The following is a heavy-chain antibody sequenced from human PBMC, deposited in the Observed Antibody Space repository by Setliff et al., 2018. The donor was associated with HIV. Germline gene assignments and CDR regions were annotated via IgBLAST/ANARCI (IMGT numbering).Heavy chain of an antibody. D-gene: IGHD3-22*01. CDR1: GFIFRNYW. J-gene: IGHJ4*02. V-gene: IGHV3-74*03. CDR2: LNSDGSST. Sequence: GGSLRLSCAASGFIFRNYWMHWVRQAPGKGLVWVSCLNSDGSSTTYADSVKGRFTISRDNAKNTVYLQMNSLRVEDTAVYYCAKGSYSSGRYDNYLDYWGQGTLVTVSS. CDR3: AKGSYSSGRYDNYLDY.